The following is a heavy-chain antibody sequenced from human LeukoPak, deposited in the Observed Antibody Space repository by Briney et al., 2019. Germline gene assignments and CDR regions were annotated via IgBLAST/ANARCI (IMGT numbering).Heavy chain of an antibody. CDR1: GFTFSSYA. D-gene: IGHD3-10*01. CDR2: ISYDGSNK. CDR3: ARGSGSYYPYFYY. J-gene: IGHJ4*02. V-gene: IGHV3-30*04. Sequence: PGGALRLSCAASGFTFSSYAMHWVRQAPGKGREGGAVISYDGSNKYYADSVKGRFTISRDNSKNTLYLQMNSLRAEDTAVYYCARGSGSYYPYFYYWGQGTLVTVSS.